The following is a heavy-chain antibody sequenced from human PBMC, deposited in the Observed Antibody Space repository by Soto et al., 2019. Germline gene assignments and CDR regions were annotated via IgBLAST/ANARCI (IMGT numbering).Heavy chain of an antibody. CDR1: GFTFDDYT. CDR3: AKDQSGRLDV. J-gene: IGHJ6*02. Sequence: PGGSLRLSCAASGFTFDDYTMHWVRQAPGKGLEWVSLISWDGGSTYYADSVKGRFTISRDNSKNSLYLQMNSLRTEDTALYYCAKDQSGRLDVWGQGTTVTVSS. V-gene: IGHV3-43*01. CDR2: ISWDGGST. D-gene: IGHD3-10*01.